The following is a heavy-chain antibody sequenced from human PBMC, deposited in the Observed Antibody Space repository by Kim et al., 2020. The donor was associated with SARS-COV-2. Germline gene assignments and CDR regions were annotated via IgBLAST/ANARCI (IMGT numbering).Heavy chain of an antibody. D-gene: IGHD3-10*01. J-gene: IGHJ4*02. Sequence: GRFTNSRDNAKNTLYLQMNSRRAEDTAVYYCAREKVFTYYYGSGSYAFDYWGQGTLVTVSS. CDR3: AREKVFTYYYGSGSYAFDY. V-gene: IGHV3-74*01.